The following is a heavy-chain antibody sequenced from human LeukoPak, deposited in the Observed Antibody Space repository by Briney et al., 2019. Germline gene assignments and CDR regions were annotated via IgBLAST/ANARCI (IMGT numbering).Heavy chain of an antibody. CDR1: GYSISSGYY. J-gene: IGHJ6*03. Sequence: SETLSLTCTVSGYSISSGYYWGWIRQPPGKGLEWIGSIYHSGSTNYNPSLKSRVTISVDTSKNQFSLKLSSVTAADTAVYYCARGFTDFWSGYSTTYYYMDVWGKGTTVTVSS. CDR3: ARGFTDFWSGYSTTYYYMDV. CDR2: IYHSGST. D-gene: IGHD3-3*01. V-gene: IGHV4-38-2*02.